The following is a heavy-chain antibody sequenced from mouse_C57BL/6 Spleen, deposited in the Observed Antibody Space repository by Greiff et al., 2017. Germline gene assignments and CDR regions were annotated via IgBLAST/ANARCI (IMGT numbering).Heavy chain of an antibody. CDR3: AKGYGSSYDYYAMDD. V-gene: IGHV1-55*01. CDR2: IYPGSGST. Sequence: QVQLQQPGAELVKPGASVKMSCKASGYTFTSYWITWVKQRPGPGLEWIGDIYPGSGSTNYNEKFKSKATLTVDTSSSTAYMQLSSLTSEDAAVYYCAKGYGSSYDYYAMDDWGQGTSVTVSS. J-gene: IGHJ4*01. D-gene: IGHD1-1*01. CDR1: GYTFTSYW.